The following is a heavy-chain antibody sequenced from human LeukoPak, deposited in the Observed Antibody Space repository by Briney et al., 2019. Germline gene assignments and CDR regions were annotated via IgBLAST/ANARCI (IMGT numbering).Heavy chain of an antibody. D-gene: IGHD2-15*01. J-gene: IGHJ4*02. CDR2: IIPIFGTA. CDR3: ARGLSCSGGSCYPYYFDY. Sequence: GSSVTVSCKASGRTFSSYAISWVRQAAGQGLEWMGGIIPIFGTANYAQKFQGRVTITADESTSTAYMELSSLRSEDTAVYYCARGLSCSGGSCYPYYFDYWGQGTLVTVSS. V-gene: IGHV1-69*01. CDR1: GRTFSSYA.